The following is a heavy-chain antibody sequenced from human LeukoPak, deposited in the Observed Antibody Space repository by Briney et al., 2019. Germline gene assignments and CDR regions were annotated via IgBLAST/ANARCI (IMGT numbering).Heavy chain of an antibody. CDR2: FDPEDGET. Sequence: ASVKVPCKVSGYTLTELSMHWVRQAPGKGLEWMGGFDPEDGETIYAQKFQGRLTMPEDKSTDTANMELNSLRSADTAVYYCATVDCSSTSCPGVGAFDIWGQGTMVTVSS. CDR1: GYTLTELS. J-gene: IGHJ3*02. D-gene: IGHD2-2*01. V-gene: IGHV1-24*01. CDR3: ATVDCSSTSCPGVGAFDI.